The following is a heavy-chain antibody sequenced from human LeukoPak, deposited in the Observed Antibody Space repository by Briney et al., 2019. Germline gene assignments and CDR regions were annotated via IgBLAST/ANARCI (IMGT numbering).Heavy chain of an antibody. J-gene: IGHJ5*01. CDR3: ALAPNSNWFDF. Sequence: SETLSLTCTVSGDSTSNFYWTWIRQSPGKGLEWIGNIHYSGSSVYNPSLKSRGTISIDTSRRQFFLKLNSVTAADTAVYFCALAPNSNWFDFWGPGILVTVSS. D-gene: IGHD2-8*01. V-gene: IGHV4-59*03. CDR2: IHYSGSS. CDR1: GDSTSNFY.